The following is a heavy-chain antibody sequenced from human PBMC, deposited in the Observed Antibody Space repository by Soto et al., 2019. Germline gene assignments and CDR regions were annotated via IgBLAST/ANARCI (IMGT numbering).Heavy chain of an antibody. CDR1: GFSLSTSGMC. CDR2: VDWDDDK. Sequence: SGPTLVNPTQTLTLTCTFSGFSLSTSGMCVSWIRQPPGKALEWLALVDWDDDKHYSTSLKTRLTISKDTSKNQVVLTMSNLDPVDTATYYCARICLYNGYESYYFSGMDVWGQGTTVTVSS. D-gene: IGHD5-12*01. CDR3: ARICLYNGYESYYFSGMDV. J-gene: IGHJ6*02. V-gene: IGHV2-70*01.